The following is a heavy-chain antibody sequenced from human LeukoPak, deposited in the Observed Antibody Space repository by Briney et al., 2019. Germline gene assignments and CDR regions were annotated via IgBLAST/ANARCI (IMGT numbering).Heavy chain of an antibody. V-gene: IGHV4-59*12. CDR2: IYYSGST. J-gene: IGHJ6*03. Sequence: SETLSLTCTVSGGSISSYYWSWIRQPPGKGLEWIGYIYYSGSTNYNPSLKSRVTISVDTSKNQFSLKLSSVTAADTAVYYCARGAWVQLWLPNNYYMDVWGKGTTVTVSS. CDR3: ARGAWVQLWLPNNYYMDV. CDR1: GGSISSYY. D-gene: IGHD5-18*01.